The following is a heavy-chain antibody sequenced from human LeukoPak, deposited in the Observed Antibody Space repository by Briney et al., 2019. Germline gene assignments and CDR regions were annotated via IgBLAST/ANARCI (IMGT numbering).Heavy chain of an antibody. CDR3: AKESGISWGYFDY. Sequence: PGGSLRLSCAASGFTFSSYAMSWVRQAPGKGLEWASVISGRDGSTYYADSVKGRFTISRDNSKNTLCLQMSNLRAEDTAVYYCAKESGISWGYFDYWGQGTLVTVSS. CDR2: ISGRDGST. CDR1: GFTFSSYA. D-gene: IGHD6-6*01. V-gene: IGHV3-23*01. J-gene: IGHJ4*02.